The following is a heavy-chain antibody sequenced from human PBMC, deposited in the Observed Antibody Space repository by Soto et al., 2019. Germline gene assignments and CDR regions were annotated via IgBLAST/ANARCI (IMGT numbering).Heavy chain of an antibody. CDR3: ARDQGNTIFGVVSTSYYYYGMDV. D-gene: IGHD3-3*01. J-gene: IGHJ6*02. CDR1: GYTFTSYG. CDR2: IIPIFGTA. V-gene: IGHV1-69*06. Sequence: SVKVSCKASGYTFTSYGISWVRQAPGQGLEWMGGIIPIFGTANYAQKFQGRVTITADKSTSTAYMELSSLRSEDTAVYYCARDQGNTIFGVVSTSYYYYGMDVWGQGTTVTVSS.